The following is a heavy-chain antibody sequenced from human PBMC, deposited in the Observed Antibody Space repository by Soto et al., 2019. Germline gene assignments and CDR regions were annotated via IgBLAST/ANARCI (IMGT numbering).Heavy chain of an antibody. V-gene: IGHV4-59*08. CDR1: GGSISSYY. D-gene: IGHD2-21*02. Sequence: QVQLQESGPGLVKPSETLSLTCTVSGGSISSYYWSWIRQPPGKGLEWIGYIYYSGSTNYNPSLKSRVTISVDTSKTQFSLKLSSVTAADTAVYYCARHGPGHDCEFDYWGQGTLVTVSS. CDR3: ARHGPGHDCEFDY. CDR2: IYYSGST. J-gene: IGHJ4*02.